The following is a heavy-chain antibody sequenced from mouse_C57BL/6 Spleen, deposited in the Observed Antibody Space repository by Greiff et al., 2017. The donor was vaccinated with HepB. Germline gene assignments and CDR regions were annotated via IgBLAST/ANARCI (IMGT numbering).Heavy chain of an antibody. Sequence: QVHVKQSGAELVKPGASVKLSCKASGYTFTSYWMHWVKQRPGRGLEWIGRIGPNSGGTKYNEKFKSKATLTVDKPSNTAYMQLSSLTSEDSAVYYCANGDLYAMDYWGQGTSVTVSA. V-gene: IGHV1-72*01. J-gene: IGHJ4*01. CDR1: GYTFTSYW. D-gene: IGHD2-13*01. CDR3: ANGDLYAMDY. CDR2: IGPNSGGT.